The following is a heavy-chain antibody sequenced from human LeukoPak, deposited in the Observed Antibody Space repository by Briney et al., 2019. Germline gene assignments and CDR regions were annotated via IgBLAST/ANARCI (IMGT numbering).Heavy chain of an antibody. J-gene: IGHJ4*02. CDR3: AKRGVVIRVILVGFHKEAYYFDS. CDR2: ISGSGGGT. CDR1: GITLSNYG. V-gene: IGHV3-23*01. D-gene: IGHD3-10*01. Sequence: GGSLRLSCAVSGITLSNYGMSWVRQAPGKGLEWVAGISGSGGGTHYADSVKGRFTISRDNPKNTLHLQMNTLRAEDTAVYFCAKRGVVIRVILVGFHKEAYYFDSWGQGALVIVSS.